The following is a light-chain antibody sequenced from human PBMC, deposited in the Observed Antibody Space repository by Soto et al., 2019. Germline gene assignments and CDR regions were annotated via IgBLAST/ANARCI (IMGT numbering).Light chain of an antibody. J-gene: IGKJ1*01. CDR3: QQYNNCPWT. CDR2: GAC. V-gene: IGKV3-15*01. Sequence: EIVMTQSPATLSVSPGGRATLSCRASQSISGTLAWYPQKPGQAPRLLIYGACTRATSFPARFSGSRSGTDFTLTISSLQSTDFAVYYCQQYNNCPWTFGQGTKVEIK. CDR1: QSISGT.